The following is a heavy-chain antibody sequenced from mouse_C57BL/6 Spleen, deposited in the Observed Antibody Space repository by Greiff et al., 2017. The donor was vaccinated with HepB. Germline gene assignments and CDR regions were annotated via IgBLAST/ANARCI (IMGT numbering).Heavy chain of an antibody. J-gene: IGHJ2*01. D-gene: IGHD2-10*02. V-gene: IGHV5-16*01. CDR3: ARGYGKRGHYFDY. Sequence: EVQLVESEGGLVQPGSSMKLSCTASGFTFSDYYMAWVRQVPEKGLEWVANINYDGSSTYYLDSLKSRFIISRDNAKNILYLQMSSLKSEDTATYYCARGYGKRGHYFDYGGQGTTLTVSS. CDR2: INYDGSST. CDR1: GFTFSDYY.